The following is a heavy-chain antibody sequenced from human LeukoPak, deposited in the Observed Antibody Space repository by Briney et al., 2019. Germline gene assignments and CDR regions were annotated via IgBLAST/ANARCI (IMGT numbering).Heavy chain of an antibody. D-gene: IGHD2-8*01. J-gene: IGHJ4*02. CDR3: ARVWPCTNGVCPDVFEY. CDR2: INPNRGGT. V-gene: IGHV1-2*02. CDR1: GYTFTGYY. Sequence: ASVKVSCKASGYTFTGYYMHWMRQAPGQGLEWMGWINPNRGGTNYAQKFQGRVTMTRDTAISTAYMELSRLRSDDTGVYYCARVWPCTNGVCPDVFEYWGQGTLVTVSS.